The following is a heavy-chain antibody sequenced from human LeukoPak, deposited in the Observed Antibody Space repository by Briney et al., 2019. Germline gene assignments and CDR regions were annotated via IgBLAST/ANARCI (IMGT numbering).Heavy chain of an antibody. D-gene: IGHD1-1*01. Sequence: ASVKVSCKASGGTFSSYAISWVPQAPGQGLEWMGRIIPIPGIANYAQKFQGRVTITADKSTSTAYMELSSLRSEDTAVYYCAKERELQIHYYDYWGQGSLVTVSS. J-gene: IGHJ4*02. CDR3: AKERELQIHYYDY. CDR1: GGTFSSYA. CDR2: IIPIPGIA. V-gene: IGHV1-69*04.